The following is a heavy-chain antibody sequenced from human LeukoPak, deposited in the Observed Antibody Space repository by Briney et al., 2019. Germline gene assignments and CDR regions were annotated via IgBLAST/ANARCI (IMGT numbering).Heavy chain of an antibody. D-gene: IGHD3-10*01. CDR2: IYTSGST. J-gene: IGHJ3*02. CDR1: GGSISSYY. Sequence: SETLSLTCTVSGGSISSYYWSWIRQPAGKGLEWIGRIYTSGSTNYNPSLKSRVTISVDTSKNQFSLKLSSVTAADTAAYYCARDYGSGSSDAFDIWGQGTMVTVSS. V-gene: IGHV4-4*07. CDR3: ARDYGSGSSDAFDI.